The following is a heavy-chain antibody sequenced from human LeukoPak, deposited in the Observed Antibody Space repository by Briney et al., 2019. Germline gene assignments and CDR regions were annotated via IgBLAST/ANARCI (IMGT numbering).Heavy chain of an antibody. CDR2: IWYDGSNK. J-gene: IGHJ4*02. V-gene: IGHV3-33*01. CDR3: ARGQDHSSSWHDY. CDR1: GFTFSNYG. D-gene: IGHD6-13*01. Sequence: PGRSLRLSCAASGFTFSNYGMHWVRQAPGKGLEWVAIIWYDGSNKYYADSVKGRFTISRDNSKNTLYLQMNSLRAEDTAVYYCARGQDHSSSWHDYWGQGTLVTVSS.